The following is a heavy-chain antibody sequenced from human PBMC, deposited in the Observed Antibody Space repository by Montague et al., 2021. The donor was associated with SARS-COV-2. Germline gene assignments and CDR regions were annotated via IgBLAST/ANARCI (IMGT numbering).Heavy chain of an antibody. CDR3: ARALSASYSVGGDSFDI. D-gene: IGHD5/OR15-5a*01. V-gene: IGHV3-21*01. Sequence: SLRLSCAASGFTFSKYSMNWVRQAPGKGLEWVSSISTSSLYIYYAASVXGRFTISRANAKNSLFLQMDSLRAEDTAVYYCARALSASYSVGGDSFDIWGQGTMVTVPS. CDR1: GFTFSKYS. CDR2: ISTSSLYI. J-gene: IGHJ3*02.